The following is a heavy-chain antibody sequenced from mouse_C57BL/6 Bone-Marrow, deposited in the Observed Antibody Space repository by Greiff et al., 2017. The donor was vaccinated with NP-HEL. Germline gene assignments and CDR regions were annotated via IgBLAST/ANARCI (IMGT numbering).Heavy chain of an antibody. J-gene: IGHJ3*01. CDR2: IRSKTDNYAT. V-gene: IGHV6-3*01. CDR1: GFTFSNYW. Sequence: EVQLVESGGGLVQPGGSMKLSCVASGFTFSNYWMNWVRQSPEKGLEWVAQIRSKTDNYATHYAESVKGRFTISKDDAKSNVYLQMNNLRAEDTGIYYFAAGVYYYGSNGSWFDYWGQGTLVTVSA. CDR3: AAGVYYYGSNGSWFDY. D-gene: IGHD1-1*01.